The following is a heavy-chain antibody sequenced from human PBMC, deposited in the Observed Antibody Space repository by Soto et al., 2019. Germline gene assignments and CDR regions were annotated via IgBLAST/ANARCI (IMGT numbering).Heavy chain of an antibody. D-gene: IGHD3-3*01. Sequence: PGGSLRLSCAASGFTVSSNYMSWVRQAPGKGLEWVSVIYSGGSTYYADSVKGRFTISRDNSKNTLYLQMNSLRAEDTAVYYCARLNYDFWSGYSADAFDIWGQGTMVTVSS. V-gene: IGHV3-66*01. CDR2: IYSGGST. CDR1: GFTVSSNY. J-gene: IGHJ3*02. CDR3: ARLNYDFWSGYSADAFDI.